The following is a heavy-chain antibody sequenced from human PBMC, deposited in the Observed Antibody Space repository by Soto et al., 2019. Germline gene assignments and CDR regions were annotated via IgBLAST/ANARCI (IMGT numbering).Heavy chain of an antibody. CDR2: INPNSGGT. Sequence: GASVKVSCKASGYTFTGYYMHWVRQAPGQGLEWMGWINPNSGGTNYAQKFQGWVTMTRDTSISTAYMELSRLRSDDTAVYYCARVRMAAPEYYYYYGMDVWGQGTTVTV. V-gene: IGHV1-2*04. J-gene: IGHJ6*02. CDR1: GYTFTGYY. CDR3: ARVRMAAPEYYYYYGMDV. D-gene: IGHD6-19*01.